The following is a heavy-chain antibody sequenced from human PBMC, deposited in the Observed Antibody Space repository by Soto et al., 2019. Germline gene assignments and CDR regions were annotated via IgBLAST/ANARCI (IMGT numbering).Heavy chain of an antibody. V-gene: IGHV4-4*07. CDR1: GGHITSFY. D-gene: IGHD5-18*01. CDR3: ARSSGYDYFYYGMDV. J-gene: IGHJ6*02. CDR2: IYARGTT. Sequence: QVQLQESGPGLVKPSETLSLTCDVSGGHITSFYWNWLRQPAGKGLEWIGRIYARGTTNYNPSLKSRVTISGDTTKNHFSLRLTSVTAADTAVHYCARSSGYDYFYYGMDVWGPGTTVTVS.